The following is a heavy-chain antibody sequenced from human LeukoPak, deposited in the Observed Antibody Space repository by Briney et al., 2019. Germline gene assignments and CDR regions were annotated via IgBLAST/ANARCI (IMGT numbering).Heavy chain of an antibody. J-gene: IGHJ4*02. V-gene: IGHV3-23*01. Sequence: GGSLRLSCAASGFTFSSNVMIWVRQAVGKGLEWVSSIPASGGSTYYADSVKGRFTISRDNSKNRLYLQMNSLRAEDTAVYYCAKESSGGWYFDYWGQGTLVTVSS. CDR3: AKESSGGWYFDY. CDR2: IPASGGST. CDR1: GFTFSSNV. D-gene: IGHD6-19*01.